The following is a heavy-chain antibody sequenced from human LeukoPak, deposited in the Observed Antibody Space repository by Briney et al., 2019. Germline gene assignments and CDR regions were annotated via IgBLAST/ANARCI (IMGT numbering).Heavy chain of an antibody. V-gene: IGHV3-21*01. CDR2: ISSGSAYI. Sequence: GGSLRLSCTASGFSFSDYTMNWVRQAPGKGLEWLSSISSGSAYIHYAGSVKGRFTISRDNAKNSLNLQMSSLRAEGTAVYYCASGTTGTTGFNYWGQGTLVTVSS. CDR3: ASGTTGTTGFNY. CDR1: GFSFSDYT. D-gene: IGHD1-7*01. J-gene: IGHJ4*02.